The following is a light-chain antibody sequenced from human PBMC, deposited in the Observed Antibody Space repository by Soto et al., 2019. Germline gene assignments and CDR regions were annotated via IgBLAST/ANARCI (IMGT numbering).Light chain of an antibody. Sequence: DIQMTQSPSSLSASVGDRVTVTCQARQDIGYFLNWYQQKAGKAPKLLIYDASNLETGVPSRVSGSGSGTDFTFTISSLQPEDIATYYCQQYDNLPFTFGPGTKVAI. J-gene: IGKJ3*01. CDR1: QDIGYF. CDR2: DAS. CDR3: QQYDNLPFT. V-gene: IGKV1-33*01.